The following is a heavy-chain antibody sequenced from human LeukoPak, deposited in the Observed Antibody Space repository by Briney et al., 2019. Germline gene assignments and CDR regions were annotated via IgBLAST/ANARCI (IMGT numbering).Heavy chain of an antibody. CDR2: ISTSSSYI. CDR1: GFTFSSYA. Sequence: PGGSLRLSCAASGFTFSSYAMSWVRQAPGKGLEWVSSISTSSSYIYYADSVRGRFTISRDNAKNSLYLQMSSLRTEDTAVYYCGRIAINANNGMDVWGQGTTVTVSS. V-gene: IGHV3-21*04. CDR3: GRIAINANNGMDV. J-gene: IGHJ6*02. D-gene: IGHD1/OR15-1a*01.